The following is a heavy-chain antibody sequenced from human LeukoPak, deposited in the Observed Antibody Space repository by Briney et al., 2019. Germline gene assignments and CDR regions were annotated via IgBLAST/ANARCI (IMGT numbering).Heavy chain of an antibody. CDR3: ARRLGYYYDSSGYYYDY. D-gene: IGHD3-22*01. Sequence: GESLKISCKGSGYSFTSYWIGWVRQMPGKGLEWMGIICPGDSDTRYSPSFQGQVTISADKSISTAYLQWSSLKASDTAMYYCARRLGYYYDSSGYYYDYWGQGTLVTVSS. CDR1: GYSFTSYW. CDR2: ICPGDSDT. V-gene: IGHV5-51*01. J-gene: IGHJ4*02.